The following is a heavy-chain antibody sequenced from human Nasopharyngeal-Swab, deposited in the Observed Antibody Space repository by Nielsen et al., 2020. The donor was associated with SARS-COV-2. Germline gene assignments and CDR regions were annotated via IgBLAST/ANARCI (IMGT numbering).Heavy chain of an antibody. V-gene: IGHV4-59*01. CDR1: GGSISSYY. J-gene: IGHJ5*02. Sequence: GSLRLSCTVSGGSISSYYWSWIRQPPGTGLEWIGYIYYSGSTNYNPSLKSRVTISVDTSKNQFSLKLSSVTAADTAVYYCARVVIVGYCSSTSCWAFDPWGQGTLVTVSS. D-gene: IGHD2-2*01. CDR2: IYYSGST. CDR3: ARVVIVGYCSSTSCWAFDP.